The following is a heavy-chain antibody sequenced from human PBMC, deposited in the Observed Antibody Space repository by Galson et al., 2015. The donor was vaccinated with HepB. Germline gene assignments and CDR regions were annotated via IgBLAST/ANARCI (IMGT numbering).Heavy chain of an antibody. CDR1: GYTFTSYG. V-gene: IGHV1-18*01. J-gene: IGHJ4*02. D-gene: IGHD3-10*01. Sequence: SVKVSCKASGYTFTSYGISWVRQAPGQGLEWMGWISAYNGNTNYAQKLQGRVTMTTDTSTSTAYMELRSLRSDDTAVYYCARDLGYYGSGSFDYWGQGTLVTVSS. CDR2: ISAYNGNT. CDR3: ARDLGYYGSGSFDY.